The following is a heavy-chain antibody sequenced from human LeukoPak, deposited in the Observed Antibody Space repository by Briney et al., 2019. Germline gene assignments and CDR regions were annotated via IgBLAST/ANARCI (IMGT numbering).Heavy chain of an antibody. Sequence: GGSLRLSCAASGFTFSMYGMHWVRQAPGKGLEWVTFIRHDGSDKYYADSVKGRFTISRDNSKKTVYLQMNSLRADDTAVYYCAKDRGGYNYGPLDACDSCGQTRMVIVSS. CDR3: AKDRGGYNYGPLDACDS. V-gene: IGHV3-30*02. CDR2: IRHDGSDK. D-gene: IGHD5-18*01. J-gene: IGHJ3*02. CDR1: GFTFSMYG.